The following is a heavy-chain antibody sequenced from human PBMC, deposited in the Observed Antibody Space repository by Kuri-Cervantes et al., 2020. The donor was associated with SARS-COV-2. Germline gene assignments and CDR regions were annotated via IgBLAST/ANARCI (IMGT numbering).Heavy chain of an antibody. CDR1: GFNFSDYY. CDR2: IKSKTDGGTT. J-gene: IGHJ3*02. CDR3: TTYTDQWELLRGAFDI. Sequence: ETLSLTCAASGFNFSDYYITWIRQAPGKGLEWVGRIKSKTDGGTTDYAAPVKGRFTISRDDSKNTLYLQMNSLKTEDTAVYYCTTYTDQWELLRGAFDIWGQGTMVTVSS. D-gene: IGHD1-26*01. V-gene: IGHV3-15*01.